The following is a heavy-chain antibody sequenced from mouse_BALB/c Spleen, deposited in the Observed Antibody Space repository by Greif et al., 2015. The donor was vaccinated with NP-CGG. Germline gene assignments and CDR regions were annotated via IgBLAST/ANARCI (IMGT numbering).Heavy chain of an antibody. D-gene: IGHD2-1*01. J-gene: IGHJ2*01. CDR3: TYGIHFDY. CDR2: IDPENGDT. Sequence: VQLQQSGAELVRSGASVKLSCTASGFNIKDYYMHWVKQRPEQGLEWIGWIDPENGDTEYAPKFQGKATMTADTSSNTAYLQLSSLTSEDTAVYYCTYGIHFDYWGQGTTLTVSS. CDR1: GFNIKDYY. V-gene: IGHV14-4*02.